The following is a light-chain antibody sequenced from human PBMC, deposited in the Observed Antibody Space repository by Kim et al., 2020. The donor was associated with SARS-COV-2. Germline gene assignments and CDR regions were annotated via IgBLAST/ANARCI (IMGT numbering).Light chain of an antibody. Sequence: EIVMTQSPATLSVSPGERATLSCRASQSVSSNLAWYQQKLGQAPRLLIYGASTRATGIPARFSGRGSGTEFSLTISSLESEDFAVYYCQQYNNWPRTFGQGTKVDIK. CDR2: GAS. V-gene: IGKV3-15*01. CDR3: QQYNNWPRT. CDR1: QSVSSN. J-gene: IGKJ1*01.